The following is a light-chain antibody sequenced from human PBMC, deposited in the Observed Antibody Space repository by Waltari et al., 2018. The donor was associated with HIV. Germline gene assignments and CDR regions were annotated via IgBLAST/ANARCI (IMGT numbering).Light chain of an antibody. J-gene: IGKJ2*01. CDR3: QQYGSSSYT. Sequence: DIVLTQSPGTLSLSPGARATLSCRASQSVTSSYLAWYQQTPGQTPRLLIYGTSNRATGIPDRFSGSGSGTDFTLTISRLDPEDFAVYYCQQYGSSSYTFGQGTKLEIK. V-gene: IGKV3-20*01. CDR1: QSVTSSY. CDR2: GTS.